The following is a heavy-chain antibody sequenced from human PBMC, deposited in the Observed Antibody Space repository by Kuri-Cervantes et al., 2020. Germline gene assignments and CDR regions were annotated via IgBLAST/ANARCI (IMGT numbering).Heavy chain of an antibody. Sequence: GESLKISCAASGFTFSDYYMSWIRQAPGKGLEWVSYISSSGSTIYYADSVKGRFTISRDSAKNSLYLQMNSLRDEDTAVYYCARQEKQWLVLVDYWGQGTLVTVSS. CDR1: GFTFSDYY. CDR3: ARQEKQWLVLVDY. CDR2: ISSSGSTI. V-gene: IGHV3-11*04. D-gene: IGHD6-19*01. J-gene: IGHJ4*02.